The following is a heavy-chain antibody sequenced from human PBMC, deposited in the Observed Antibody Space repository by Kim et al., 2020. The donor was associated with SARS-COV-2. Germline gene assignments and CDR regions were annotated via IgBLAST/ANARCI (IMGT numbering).Heavy chain of an antibody. CDR3: ARAPPFWSGYYFDY. CDR1: GYTFTGYY. V-gene: IGHV1-2*02. CDR2: INPNSGGT. J-gene: IGHJ4*02. Sequence: ASVKVSCKASGYTFTGYYMHWVRQAPGQGLEWMGWINPNSGGTNYAQKFQGRVTMTRDTSISTAYMELSRLRSDDTAVYYCARAPPFWSGYYFDYWGQGTLVTVSS. D-gene: IGHD3-3*01.